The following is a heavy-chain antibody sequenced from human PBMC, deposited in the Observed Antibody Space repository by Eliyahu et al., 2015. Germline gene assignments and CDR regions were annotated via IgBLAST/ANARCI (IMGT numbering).Heavy chain of an antibody. J-gene: IGHJ5*02. CDR1: GFTFXGXA. D-gene: IGHD5-12*01. V-gene: IGHV3-73*01. CDR2: IRSKANSYAT. CDR3: KGQYSGYDSREDWFDP. Sequence: EVQLVXSGGGLVQPGGSLXLSCAASGFTFXGXAWPWVRQASGKGLEWVGRIRSKANSYATAYAASVKGRFTISRDDSKNTAYLQMNSLKTEDTAVYYCKGQYSGYDSREDWFDPWGQGTLVTVSS.